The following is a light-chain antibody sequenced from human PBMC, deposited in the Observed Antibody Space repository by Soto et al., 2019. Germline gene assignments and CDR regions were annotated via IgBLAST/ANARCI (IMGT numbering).Light chain of an antibody. J-gene: IGLJ2*01. CDR1: NIGSQS. CDR3: QVWDSGTDHAV. Sequence: SYELTQPPSVSVAPGQSARITCGGNNIGSQSVHWYQQKPGQAPVLGVYDDNDRPSGIPERFYGSKSGNTATLSINRVGAGDEADYYCQVWDSGTDHAVFGGGTKVTVL. V-gene: IGLV3-21*02. CDR2: DDN.